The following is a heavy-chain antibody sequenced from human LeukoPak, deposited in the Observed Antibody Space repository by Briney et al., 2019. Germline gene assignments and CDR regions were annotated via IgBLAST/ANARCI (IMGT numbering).Heavy chain of an antibody. J-gene: IGHJ3*02. CDR2: INHSGST. Sequence: SETLSLTCAVYGGSFSGYYWSWIRQPPGKGLEWIGEINHSGSTNYNPSLKSRVTISVDTSKNQFSLKLSSVTAADTAVYYCARGRLEAMWELLPYDAFDIWGQGTMVTVSS. CDR3: ARGRLEAMWELLPYDAFDI. V-gene: IGHV4-34*01. D-gene: IGHD1-26*01. CDR1: GGSFSGYY.